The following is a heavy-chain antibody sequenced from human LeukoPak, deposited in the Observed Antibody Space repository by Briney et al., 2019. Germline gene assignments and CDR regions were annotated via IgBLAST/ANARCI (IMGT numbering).Heavy chain of an antibody. J-gene: IGHJ5*02. D-gene: IGHD6-13*01. V-gene: IGHV1-18*01. CDR1: GYTFTSYG. CDR2: ISAYNGNT. Sequence: ASVKVSCKASGYTFTSYGISWVRQAPGQGLEWMGWISAYNGNTNYAQKLQGRVTMTTDTSTSTAYMELRSLRSDDTAVYYCARDFYSSSWYYRNWFDPWGQGTWSPSPQ. CDR3: ARDFYSSSWYYRNWFDP.